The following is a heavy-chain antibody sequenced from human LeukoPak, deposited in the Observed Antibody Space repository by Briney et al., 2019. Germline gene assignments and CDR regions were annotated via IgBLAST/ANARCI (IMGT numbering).Heavy chain of an antibody. D-gene: IGHD3-22*01. Sequence: GRSLRLSCAASGFTFDDYAMHWVRQAPGKGLEWVPGISWNSGSIGYADSVKGRFTISRDNAKNSLYLQMNSLRAEDTALYYCAKDIGAYYYDSSGPDYWGQGTLVTVSS. J-gene: IGHJ4*02. V-gene: IGHV3-9*01. CDR3: AKDIGAYYYDSSGPDY. CDR2: ISWNSGSI. CDR1: GFTFDDYA.